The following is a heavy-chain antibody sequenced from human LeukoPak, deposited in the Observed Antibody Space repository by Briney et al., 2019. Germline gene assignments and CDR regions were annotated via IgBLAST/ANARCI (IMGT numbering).Heavy chain of an antibody. CDR1: GFTFADYA. Sequence: PAGSLKLSYAPSGFTFADYALHWVRQASGKGLVWVSVISGDGGSTYYADSGKGRFTISRDNSKNSLYLQMNSLRTEDTALYYCAKGGYDSSGSLWGQGTMVTVSS. CDR2: ISGDGGST. CDR3: AKGGYDSSGSL. J-gene: IGHJ3*01. V-gene: IGHV3-43*02. D-gene: IGHD3-22*01.